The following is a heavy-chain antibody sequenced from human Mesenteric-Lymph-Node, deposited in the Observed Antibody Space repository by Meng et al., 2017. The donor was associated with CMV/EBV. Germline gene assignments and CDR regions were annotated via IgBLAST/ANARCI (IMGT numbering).Heavy chain of an antibody. Sequence: ASVKVSCKASGYTFTSYYMHWVRQAPGQGLEWMGIINPSGGSTSYAQKFQGRVTMTRDTSTSTVYMALSSLRSEDTAVYYCARDNTGTGGMDVWGQGTTVTVSS. V-gene: IGHV1-46*01. CDR1: GYTFTSYY. CDR3: ARDNTGTGGMDV. J-gene: IGHJ6*02. CDR2: INPSGGST. D-gene: IGHD1-1*01.